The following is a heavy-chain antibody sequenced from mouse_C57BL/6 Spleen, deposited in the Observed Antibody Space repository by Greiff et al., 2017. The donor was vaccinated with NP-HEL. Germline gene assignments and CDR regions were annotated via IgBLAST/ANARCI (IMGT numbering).Heavy chain of an antibody. CDR3: TRDRTTAFYAMDY. CDR2: ISSGGDYI. J-gene: IGHJ4*01. V-gene: IGHV5-9-1*02. CDR1: GFTFSSYA. Sequence: EVMLVESGEGLVKPGGSLKLSCAASGFTFSSYAMSWVRQTPEKRLEWVAYISSGGDYIYYADTVKGRFTISRDNARNTLYLQMSSLKSEDTAMYYCTRDRTTAFYAMDYWGQGTSVTVSS. D-gene: IGHD1-2*01.